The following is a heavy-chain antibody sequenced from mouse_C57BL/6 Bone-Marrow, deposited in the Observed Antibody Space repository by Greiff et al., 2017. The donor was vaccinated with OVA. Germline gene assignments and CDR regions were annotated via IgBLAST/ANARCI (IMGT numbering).Heavy chain of an antibody. V-gene: IGHV1-81*01. CDR2: IYPRSGNT. CDR3: ARCRFITTVVDWYFDV. Sequence: VKLVESGAELARPGASVKLSCKASGYTFTSYGISWVKQRTGQGLEWIGEIYPRSGNTYYNEKFKGKATLTADKSSSTAYMELRSLTSEDSAVYFCARCRFITTVVDWYFDVWGTGTTVTVSS. CDR1: GYTFTSYG. J-gene: IGHJ1*03. D-gene: IGHD1-1*01.